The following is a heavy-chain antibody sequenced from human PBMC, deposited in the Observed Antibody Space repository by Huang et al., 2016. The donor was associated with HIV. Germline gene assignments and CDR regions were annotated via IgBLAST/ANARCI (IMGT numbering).Heavy chain of an antibody. Sequence: EVHLVESGGGLVKPGWSLRLSCAASGSAFNDYNFNWVRLVPGKGLACVLSISTTSSVSNYGDTGKGRCTMSRDNAKNALYLRMSSLRAEDTAVDYCAGEGTTDGHGWASSGYGMDVWGQGTTVIVSS. J-gene: IGHJ6*01. V-gene: IGHV3-21*06. CDR1: GSAFNDYN. CDR3: AGEGTTDGHGWASSGYGMDV. D-gene: IGHD6-6*01. CDR2: ISTTSSVS.